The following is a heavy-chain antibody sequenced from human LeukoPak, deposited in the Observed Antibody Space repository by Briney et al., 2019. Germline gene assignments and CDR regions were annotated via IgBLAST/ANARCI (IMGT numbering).Heavy chain of an antibody. V-gene: IGHV4-61*02. CDR3: ARSGYSSSWYYY. CDR2: IYTSGST. D-gene: IGHD6-13*01. J-gene: IGHJ4*02. CDR1: GGSISSGSYY. Sequence: SETLSLTCTVSGGSISSGSYYWSWIRQPAGKGLEWIGRIYTSGSTNYNPSLKSRVTISVDTSKNQFSLKLSSVTAADTAVYYCARSGYSSSWYYYWGQGSLVTVSS.